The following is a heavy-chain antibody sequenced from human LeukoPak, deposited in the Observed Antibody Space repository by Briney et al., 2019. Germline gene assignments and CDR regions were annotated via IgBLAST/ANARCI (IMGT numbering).Heavy chain of an antibody. Sequence: GGSLRLSCAASGFTFDDYAMHWVRQAPGKGLEWVSLIIGDGGSTYYADSVKGRFTISRDNSKNSLYLQMNSLRTEDTALYYCAKDMAPYSGYDYFDYWGQGTLVTVSS. CDR1: GFTFDDYA. CDR3: AKDMAPYSGYDYFDY. J-gene: IGHJ4*02. CDR2: IIGDGGST. V-gene: IGHV3-43*02. D-gene: IGHD5-12*01.